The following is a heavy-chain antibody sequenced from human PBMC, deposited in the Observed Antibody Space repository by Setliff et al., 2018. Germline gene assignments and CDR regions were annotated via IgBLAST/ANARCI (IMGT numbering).Heavy chain of an antibody. V-gene: IGHV3-33*01. D-gene: IGHD2-15*01. CDR3: ARSLPPGGSSGSRHYYYYYMDV. CDR2: IWNDGSTK. CDR1: GFTFSNYG. J-gene: IGHJ6*03. Sequence: GGSLRLSCVASGFTFSNYGMHWVRQAPGKGLEWVALIWNDGSTKFYGDSVKGRFTISRDNSENTLYLQMNSLRAEDTAVYYCARSLPPGGSSGSRHYYYYYMDVWGKGTTVTVSS.